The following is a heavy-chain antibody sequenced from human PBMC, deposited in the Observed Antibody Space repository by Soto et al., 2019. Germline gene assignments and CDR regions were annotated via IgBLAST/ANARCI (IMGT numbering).Heavy chain of an antibody. CDR3: ARGGISHWAYFYYMDV. Sequence: PSETLSLTCAVYGGSFRGYYWSWIRQPPGKGLEWIGEINHRGSINYNPSLKSRVTMSVDTSKNQFSLTLNSVTAADTATYYCARGGISHWAYFYYMDVWDRGTTVTVSS. D-gene: IGHD2-21*01. V-gene: IGHV4-34*01. J-gene: IGHJ6*03. CDR2: INHRGSI. CDR1: GGSFRGYY.